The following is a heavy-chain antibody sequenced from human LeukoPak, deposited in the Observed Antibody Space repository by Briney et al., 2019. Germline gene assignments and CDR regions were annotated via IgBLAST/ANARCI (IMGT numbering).Heavy chain of an antibody. CDR2: IYYSGST. J-gene: IGHJ4*02. CDR3: ASHDYGTYFDY. D-gene: IGHD4-17*01. Sequence: PSETLSLTCTVSGGSISSYYWSWIRQPPGKGLEWIGYIYYSGSTNYNPSLKSRVTISVDTSKNQFSLKLSSVTAADTAVYYCASHDYGTYFDYWGQGTLVTVPS. V-gene: IGHV4-59*01. CDR1: GGSISSYY.